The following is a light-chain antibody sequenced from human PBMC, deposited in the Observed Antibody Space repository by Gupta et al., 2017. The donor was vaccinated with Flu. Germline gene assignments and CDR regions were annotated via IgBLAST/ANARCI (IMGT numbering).Light chain of an antibody. CDR2: EDN. V-gene: IGLV6-57*03. J-gene: IGLJ3*02. Sequence: FMLTQPHSVSESPGKTVTISCTRSSGSIASNYVQWYQQRPGRAPTTLIYEDNQRPSGVPDRFSGSIDSSSNSASLTISGLKTEDEADYYGQYYDSSSRGVFGGGTKLTVL. CDR1: SGSIASNY. CDR3: QYYDSSSRGV.